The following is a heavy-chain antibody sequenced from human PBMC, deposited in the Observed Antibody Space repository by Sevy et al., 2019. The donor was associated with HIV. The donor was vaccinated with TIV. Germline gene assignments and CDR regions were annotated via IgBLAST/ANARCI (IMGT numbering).Heavy chain of an antibody. V-gene: IGHV3-7*03. Sequence: GGSLRLSCVASGFTFRSYWMSWVRQAPGKGLEWVAHIKSDGSEKYHVDSEKGRFTISRDNAKNSLYLQMTSLRAEDTAVYYCARDCSSTSCLWGLDVWGPGTTVTVSS. CDR1: GFTFRSYW. CDR2: IKSDGSEK. CDR3: ARDCSSTSCLWGLDV. D-gene: IGHD2-2*01. J-gene: IGHJ6*02.